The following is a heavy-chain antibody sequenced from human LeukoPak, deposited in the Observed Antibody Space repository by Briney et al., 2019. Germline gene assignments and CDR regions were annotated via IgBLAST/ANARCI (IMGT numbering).Heavy chain of an antibody. D-gene: IGHD5-24*01. CDR2: IWYDGGTK. V-gene: IGHV3-30*02. CDR1: GFTVSTNG. Sequence: GGSLRLSCAASGFTVSTNGMHWVRQAPGKGLEWVAVIWYDGGTKYNEDSVKDRFTISKDNSKNMVYLQMNSLRVEDTGVYYCAKSRDGHNHGLFWGQGTLVTVSS. J-gene: IGHJ4*02. CDR3: AKSRDGHNHGLF.